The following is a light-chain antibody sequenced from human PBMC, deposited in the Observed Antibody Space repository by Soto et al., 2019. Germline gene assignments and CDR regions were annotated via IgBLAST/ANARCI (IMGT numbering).Light chain of an antibody. V-gene: IGKV3-20*01. Sequence: EIVLTQSPGTLSLSPGERATLSCRASQSVSSSYLAWYQQKPGQPPRLVMYATSSRASGIPARFSGSGSGTAFTLTISRLGPEDFAVYYCQQYGSSSWTFGQGTKVDIK. CDR2: ATS. J-gene: IGKJ1*01. CDR3: QQYGSSSWT. CDR1: QSVSSSY.